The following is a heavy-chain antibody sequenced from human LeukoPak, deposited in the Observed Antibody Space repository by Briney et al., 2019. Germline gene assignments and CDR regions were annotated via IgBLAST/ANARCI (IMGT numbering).Heavy chain of an antibody. CDR2: ISSSSSYI. D-gene: IGHD2-15*01. Sequence: PGGSLRLSCAASGFTFSSYSMNWVRQAPGKGLEWVSSISSSSSYIYYADSVKGRFTTSRDNAKNSLYLQMNSLRAEDTAVYYCARGYCSGGSCSLWWYYYYYMDVWGKGTTVTVSS. V-gene: IGHV3-21*01. CDR3: ARGYCSGGSCSLWWYYYYYMDV. CDR1: GFTFSSYS. J-gene: IGHJ6*03.